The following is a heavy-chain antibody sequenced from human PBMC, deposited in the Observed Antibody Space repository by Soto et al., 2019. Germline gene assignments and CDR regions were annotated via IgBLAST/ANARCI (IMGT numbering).Heavy chain of an antibody. CDR2: IKQDGSEK. CDR3: ARKDIVVVPAATTYYYYYYMDV. V-gene: IGHV3-7*01. D-gene: IGHD2-2*01. J-gene: IGHJ6*03. CDR1: GCTFSSYW. Sequence: GGSLRLSCAASGCTFSSYWMSWVRQAPGKGLEWVANIKQDGSEKYYVDSVKGRFTISRDNAKNSLYLQMNSLRAEDTAVYYCARKDIVVVPAATTYYYYYYMDVWGKGTTVTVS.